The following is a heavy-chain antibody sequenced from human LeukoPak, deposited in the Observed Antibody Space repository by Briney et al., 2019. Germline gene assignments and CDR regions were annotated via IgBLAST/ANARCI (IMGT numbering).Heavy chain of an antibody. Sequence: ASVKVSCKDSRYTFTGYYLHWVRQAPGQGLEWMGRINPNSGGTNYAQKFQGRVTMTRDTSISTAYMELSSLISDDTAVYYCAREFSNSDYWGQGTLVTVSS. CDR2: INPNSGGT. CDR1: RYTFTGYY. J-gene: IGHJ4*02. CDR3: AREFSNSDY. V-gene: IGHV1-2*06.